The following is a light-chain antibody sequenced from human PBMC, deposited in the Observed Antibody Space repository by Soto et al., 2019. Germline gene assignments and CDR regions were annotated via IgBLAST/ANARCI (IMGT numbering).Light chain of an antibody. V-gene: IGKV3-20*01. J-gene: IGKJ1*01. CDR2: GAS. CDR3: QQYGDSPPT. Sequence: VLTQSPGTLSLSPGERATLSCRASQRVSSNYLAWYQQKPGQVPRLLISGASRRAAGIPDRFSGSGSETDFTLTISRLGPDDFAMYHCQQYGDSPPTFGQGTKVDIK. CDR1: QRVSSNY.